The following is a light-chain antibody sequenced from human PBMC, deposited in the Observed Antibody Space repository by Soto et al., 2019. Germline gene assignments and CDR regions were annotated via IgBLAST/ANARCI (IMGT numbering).Light chain of an antibody. V-gene: IGKV1-9*01. J-gene: IGKJ5*01. CDR2: AAS. Sequence: DIQLTQSPSFLSASVGDRVTITCRASQGISSYLAWYQQKPGKAPKLLIYAASTLQSGVPSRFSGSGSGTEFTLTISSLQPDYFSTYYCQQLKIYPTFGHGSLREIK. CDR1: QGISSY. CDR3: QQLKIYPT.